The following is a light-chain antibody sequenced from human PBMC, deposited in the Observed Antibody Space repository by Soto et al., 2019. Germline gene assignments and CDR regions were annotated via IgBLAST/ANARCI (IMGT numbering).Light chain of an antibody. CDR1: RSISSC. J-gene: IGKJ4*01. CDR3: QQCNSYSLLT. V-gene: IGKV1-5*01. Sequence: DIQMTQSPSTLSASVGDRVTITCRASRSISSCLAWYQQKPGKAPKLLIYAASSLESGVPSRFSGSGSGTEFTLTISSLQPDDFATYYCQQCNSYSLLTFGGGTKVDIK. CDR2: AAS.